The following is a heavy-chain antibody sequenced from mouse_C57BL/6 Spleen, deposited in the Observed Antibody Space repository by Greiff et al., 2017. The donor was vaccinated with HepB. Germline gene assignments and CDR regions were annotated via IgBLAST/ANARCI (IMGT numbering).Heavy chain of an antibody. J-gene: IGHJ4*01. V-gene: IGHV1-82*01. CDR1: GYAFSSSW. CDR2: IYPGDGDT. CDR3: ARGGYDRVYAMDY. D-gene: IGHD2-2*01. Sequence: QVQLQQSGPELVKPGASVKISCKASGYAFSSSWMNWVKQRPGKGLEWIGRIYPGDGDTNYNGKFKGKATLTADKSSSTAYMQRSSLTSEDSAVYFCARGGYDRVYAMDYWGQGTSVTVSS.